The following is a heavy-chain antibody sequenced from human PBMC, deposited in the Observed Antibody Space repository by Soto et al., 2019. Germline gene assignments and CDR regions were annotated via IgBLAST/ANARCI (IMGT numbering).Heavy chain of an antibody. CDR3: ARDLADYRGGWPLDY. CDR2: ISRSGDAT. D-gene: IGHD6-19*01. J-gene: IGHJ4*02. Sequence: GGSLRLSCVASGFTFSTYPMSLVRQAPGKGLEWVSAISRSGDATYYADSVKGRLTISRDNSKNTLWLQMNSLRAEDTAVYYCARDLADYRGGWPLDYWGQGTLVTVSS. CDR1: GFTFSTYP. V-gene: IGHV3-23*01.